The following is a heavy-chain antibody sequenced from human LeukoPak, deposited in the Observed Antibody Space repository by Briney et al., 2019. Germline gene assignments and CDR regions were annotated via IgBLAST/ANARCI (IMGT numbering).Heavy chain of an antibody. CDR1: GYTLTSYG. Sequence: GASVKVSCKASGYTLTSYGISWVRQAPGQGLEWMGGIIPIFGTANYAQKFQGRVTITADKSTSTAYMELSSLRSEDTAVYYCARDRLFGYYYDSSGTDDAFDIWGQGTMVTVSS. CDR3: ARDRLFGYYYDSSGTDDAFDI. J-gene: IGHJ3*02. V-gene: IGHV1-69*06. CDR2: IIPIFGTA. D-gene: IGHD3-22*01.